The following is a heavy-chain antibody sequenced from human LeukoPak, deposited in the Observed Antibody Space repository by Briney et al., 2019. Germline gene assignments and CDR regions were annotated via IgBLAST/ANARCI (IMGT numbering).Heavy chain of an antibody. V-gene: IGHV1-69*04. Sequence: ASVKVSCKASGGTFSSYAISWVRQAPGQGLEWMGRIIPILGIANYAQKFQGRVTITADKSTSTAYMELSSLRSEDTAVYYCARQLERRYYYYMDVWGKGTTVTVSS. CDR2: IIPILGIA. CDR1: GGTFSSYA. D-gene: IGHD1-1*01. CDR3: ARQLERRYYYYMDV. J-gene: IGHJ6*03.